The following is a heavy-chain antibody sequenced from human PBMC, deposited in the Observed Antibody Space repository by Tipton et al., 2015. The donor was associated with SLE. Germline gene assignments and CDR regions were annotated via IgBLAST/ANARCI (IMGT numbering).Heavy chain of an antibody. V-gene: IGHV4-59*12. CDR3: AKVINDWNYE. CDR2: IYSSGSA. J-gene: IGHJ1*01. Sequence: TLSLTCTVSGGSISRYYWSWIRQPPGRGLEWIGYIYSSGSAYYNPSLKSRVTMSVDTSKNQFSLKLSSLTAADTAVYYCAKVINDWNYEWGPGTLVTVSS. CDR1: GGSISRYY. D-gene: IGHD1-7*01.